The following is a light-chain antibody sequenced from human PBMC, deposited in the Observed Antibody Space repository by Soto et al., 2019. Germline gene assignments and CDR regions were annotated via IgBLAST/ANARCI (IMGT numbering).Light chain of an antibody. J-gene: IGKJ4*01. CDR1: QSVSSY. V-gene: IGKV3-11*01. CDR3: QQRSDWPIT. CDR2: AAS. Sequence: IVLTQSPGTLSLSPGERATLSCRASQSVSSYLTWYQQKPGQAPSLLIYAASNRATGIPARFSGSGSGTDFTLTISSLEPEDSAVYYCQQRSDWPITSGGGTKVDIK.